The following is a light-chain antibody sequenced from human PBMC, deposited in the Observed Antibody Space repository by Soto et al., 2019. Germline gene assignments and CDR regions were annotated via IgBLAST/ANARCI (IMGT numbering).Light chain of an antibody. Sequence: DIQMTQSPSTLSASVGDRVTITCRASQTISSWLAWYQQKPGKAPKLLIYKASTLKSGVPSRFSGSGSGTEFALTISSLQPDDFATYYCQHYNSYSEAFGQVTKVEIK. CDR2: KAS. J-gene: IGKJ1*01. CDR1: QTISSW. V-gene: IGKV1-5*03. CDR3: QHYNSYSEA.